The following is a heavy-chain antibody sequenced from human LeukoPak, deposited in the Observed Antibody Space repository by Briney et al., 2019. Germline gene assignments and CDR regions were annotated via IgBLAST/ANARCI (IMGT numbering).Heavy chain of an antibody. CDR3: AREGRQNYVYLDC. CDR2: INYSGNT. J-gene: IGHJ4*02. V-gene: IGHV4-59*01. CDR1: GDSISSYY. Sequence: ETLSLTCTVSGDSISSYYWSWIRQPPGKGLEWMGYINYSGNTNYNPSLKSRVTISVDTSKNQFSLRLTSVTAADTAVYYCAREGRQNYVYLDCWGQGTLVTVSS. D-gene: IGHD1-7*01.